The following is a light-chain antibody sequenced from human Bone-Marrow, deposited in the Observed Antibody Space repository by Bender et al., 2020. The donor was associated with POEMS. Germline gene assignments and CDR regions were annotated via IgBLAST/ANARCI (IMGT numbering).Light chain of an antibody. CDR1: STDVGSYNL. CDR3: CSYAGTYTWV. V-gene: IGLV2-23*01. Sequence: QSALTQPASVSGSPGQSITISCTGTSTDVGSYNLVSWYQQHPGKAPKLMIYEGGKRPSGVSNRFFGSKSGKKASLTISGLQAEDEADYHCCSYAGTYTWVFGGGTKLTVL. CDR2: EGG. J-gene: IGLJ3*02.